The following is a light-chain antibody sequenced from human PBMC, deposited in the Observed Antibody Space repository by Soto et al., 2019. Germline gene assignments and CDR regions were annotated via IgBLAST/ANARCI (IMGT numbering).Light chain of an antibody. CDR3: QQSYSTLFT. Sequence: DIQMTQSPSSLSASVGDRVTISCRASQSISSYLNWYQQKPGKAPKLLIYAASSLQSGVPSMFSGCGSGTDFTLTISSLQPEDFATYYCQQSYSTLFTFGLGTRLEIK. CDR1: QSISSY. CDR2: AAS. V-gene: IGKV1-39*01. J-gene: IGKJ5*01.